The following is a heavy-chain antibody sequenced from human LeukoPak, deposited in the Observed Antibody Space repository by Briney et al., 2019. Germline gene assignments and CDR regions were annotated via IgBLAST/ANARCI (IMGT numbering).Heavy chain of an antibody. V-gene: IGHV1-46*01. CDR2: IYPRDGST. Sequence: ASVKVSCKASGYTFTNNYLHWVRQAPGQGLEWMGMIYPRDGSTSYAQNFQGRVTVTRDTPTTTVHMVLRGLRSEDTAVYYCARDQEGFDYWGQGTVVTVSS. CDR1: GYTFTNNY. J-gene: IGHJ4*02. CDR3: ARDQEGFDY.